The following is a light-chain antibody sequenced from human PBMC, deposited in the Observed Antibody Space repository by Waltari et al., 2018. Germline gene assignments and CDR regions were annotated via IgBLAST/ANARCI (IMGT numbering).Light chain of an antibody. Sequence: QPVLTQPPSSSASPGESARLTCTLPSDINVGDFNIYWYQQRPGSPPRFLLYYKSDPEKAQGSGVPSRFSGSKDGSANAGIFLISGLQSEDEADYYCMFWPSNVWVFGGGTKLTVL. V-gene: IGLV5-37*01. J-gene: IGLJ3*02. CDR2: YKSDPEK. CDR3: MFWPSNVWV. CDR1: SDINVGDFN.